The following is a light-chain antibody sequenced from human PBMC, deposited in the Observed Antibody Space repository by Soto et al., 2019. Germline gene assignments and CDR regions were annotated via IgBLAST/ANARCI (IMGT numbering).Light chain of an antibody. V-gene: IGKV3-20*01. J-gene: IGKJ1*01. CDR1: QSVSTSY. CDR2: GAF. CDR3: QQYSNWPRT. Sequence: EIVLTQSPGTLSLSPGERATLSCRASQSVSTSYLAWYRQKPGQAPRLLIYGAFNRATGIPDRFSGSGSGTDFTLTISSLEPEDFAVYYCQQYSNWPRTFGQGTKVDIK.